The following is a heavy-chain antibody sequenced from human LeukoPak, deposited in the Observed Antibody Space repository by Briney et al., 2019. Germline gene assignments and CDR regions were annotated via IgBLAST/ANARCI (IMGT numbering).Heavy chain of an antibody. CDR1: GYIFTGYY. V-gene: IGHV1-2*02. D-gene: IGHD4-17*01. CDR2: INPNSGGT. Sequence: ASVKVSCKASGYIFTGYYMHWVRQAPGQGLEWMGWINPNSGGTNYAQKFQGRVTMTTDTSTSTAYMELRNLRSDDTAVYYCARITQTDYDFDYWGQGTLVIVSS. CDR3: ARITQTDYDFDY. J-gene: IGHJ4*02.